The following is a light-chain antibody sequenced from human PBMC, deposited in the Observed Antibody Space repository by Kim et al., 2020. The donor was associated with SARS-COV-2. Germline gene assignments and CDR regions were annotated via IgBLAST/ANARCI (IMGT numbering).Light chain of an antibody. Sequence: DIQMTQSPSSLSASVGDRVTITCQASQDISNYLNWYQQKPGKAPKLLIYDASNLGTGVPSRFSGSGSGTDFTFTISSLQPEDIATHYCQQYDNLPYTFGQGTKLEI. CDR1: QDISNY. V-gene: IGKV1-33*01. J-gene: IGKJ2*01. CDR3: QQYDNLPYT. CDR2: DAS.